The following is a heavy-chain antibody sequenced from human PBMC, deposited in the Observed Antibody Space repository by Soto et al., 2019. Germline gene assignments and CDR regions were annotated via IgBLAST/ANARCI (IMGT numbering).Heavy chain of an antibody. J-gene: IGHJ4*02. V-gene: IGHV3-66*01. CDR3: ASRRNPYGAYDY. Sequence: GGSLRLSCAASGFTVSTNYMSWVRQAPGKGLEWVSMIYSGGSTHYADSVKGRFTISRDNSKNTLYLQMNSLSADDTAVYYCASRRNPYGAYDYWGQGALVTVSS. CDR1: GFTVSTNY. CDR2: IYSGGST. D-gene: IGHD4-17*01.